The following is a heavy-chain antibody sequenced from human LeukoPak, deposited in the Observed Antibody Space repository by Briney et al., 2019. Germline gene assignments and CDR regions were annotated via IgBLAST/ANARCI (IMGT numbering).Heavy chain of an antibody. V-gene: IGHV3-53*01. CDR3: ARGSVTTGPFGMDV. Sequence: GGSLRLSCAASGFTVSSNYMSWVRQAPGKGLEWVSVIYSGGSTYYADSVKGRLTISRDNSKNTLYLQMSSLRAEDTAVYYCARGSVTTGPFGMDVWGQGTTVTVSS. CDR1: GFTVSSNY. J-gene: IGHJ6*02. CDR2: IYSGGST. D-gene: IGHD5-18*01.